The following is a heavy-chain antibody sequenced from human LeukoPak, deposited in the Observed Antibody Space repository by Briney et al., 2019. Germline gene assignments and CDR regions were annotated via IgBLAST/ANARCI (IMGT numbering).Heavy chain of an antibody. D-gene: IGHD3-22*01. Sequence: GASVKVSCKASGYTFTSYYMHWVRQAPGQGLEWMGWINPNSGGTNYAQKFQGRVTMTRDTSISTAYMELSSLRSEDTAVYYCATAKTPVSPTHRYYYDSSGYMAIREYYFDYWGQGTLVTVSS. CDR3: ATAKTPVSPTHRYYYDSSGYMAIREYYFDY. CDR1: GYTFTSYY. V-gene: IGHV1-2*02. CDR2: INPNSGGT. J-gene: IGHJ4*02.